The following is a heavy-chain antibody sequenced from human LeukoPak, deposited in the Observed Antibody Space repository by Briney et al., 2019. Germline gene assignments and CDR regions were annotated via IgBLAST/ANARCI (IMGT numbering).Heavy chain of an antibody. CDR2: ISGSRGST. CDR1: GFTFSSYA. J-gene: IGHJ4*02. V-gene: IGHV3-23*01. D-gene: IGHD3-22*01. CDR3: ARSITMIVVVRG. Sequence: GRSLRLSCAAAGFTFSSYAMSWVRQAPGKWLEWVSVISGSRGSTYHADSVNRRLNIPRDNSKNTLNLQTNSLRAEDTAVYYCARSITMIVVVRGWGQGTLVTVSS.